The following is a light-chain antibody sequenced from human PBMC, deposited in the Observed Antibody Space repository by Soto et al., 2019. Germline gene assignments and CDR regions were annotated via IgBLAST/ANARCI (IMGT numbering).Light chain of an antibody. CDR1: QSVSSD. J-gene: IGKJ1*01. CDR2: GAS. Sequence: EIVMTQSPATLSVSPGERATLSCRSSQSVSSDLAWYEQKPGQAPRLLIYGASTRATGIPARFSGSGSGTEFTLTISSLQSEDFAVYYCQQYNNWPPVTFGQGTKVDIK. V-gene: IGKV3-15*01. CDR3: QQYNNWPPVT.